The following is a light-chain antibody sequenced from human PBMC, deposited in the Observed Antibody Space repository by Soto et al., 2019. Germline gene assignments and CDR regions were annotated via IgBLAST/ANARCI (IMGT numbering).Light chain of an antibody. CDR3: QVWDSDGDHMV. V-gene: IGLV3-21*02. CDR1: DIGKKS. Sequence: SYELTQPPSVSVGPGQTATITCGGDDIGKKSVHWYQQMAGQAPVMVVSDDSDRPSGIPERFSGSNSGNTATLTISRVEVGDEADYYCQVWDSDGDHMVFGGGTQLTVL. CDR2: DDS. J-gene: IGLJ2*01.